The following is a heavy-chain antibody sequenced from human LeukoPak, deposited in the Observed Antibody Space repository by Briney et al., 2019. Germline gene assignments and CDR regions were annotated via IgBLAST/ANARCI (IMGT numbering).Heavy chain of an antibody. D-gene: IGHD4/OR15-4a*01. CDR1: GGSVSSGGYS. J-gene: IGHJ4*02. V-gene: IGHV4-30-2*01. CDR2: IYHSGST. CDR3: ARGGATMVPGDY. Sequence: SQTLSLTCAVSGGSVSSGGYSWSWIRQPPGKGLEWIGYIYHSGSTYYNPSLKSRVTISVDRSKNQFSLKLSSVTAADTAVYYCARGGATMVPGDYWGQGTLVTVSS.